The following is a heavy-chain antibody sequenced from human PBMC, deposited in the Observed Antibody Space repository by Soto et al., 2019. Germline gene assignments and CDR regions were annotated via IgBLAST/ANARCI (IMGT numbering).Heavy chain of an antibody. CDR2: MNPNSGNT. J-gene: IGHJ6*02. V-gene: IGHV1-8*01. D-gene: IGHD5-12*01. Sequence: ASVKVSCKASGYTCTSYDINWVRQATGQGLEWMGWMNPNSGNTGYAQKFQGRVTMTRNTSISTAYMELSSLRSEDTAVYYCAARHSGYAYYYYYYGMDVWGQGTTVTVSS. CDR3: AARHSGYAYYYYYYGMDV. CDR1: GYTCTSYD.